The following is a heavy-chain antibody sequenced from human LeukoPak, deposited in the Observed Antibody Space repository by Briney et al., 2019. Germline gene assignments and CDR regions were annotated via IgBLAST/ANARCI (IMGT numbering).Heavy chain of an antibody. CDR1: GYTFTSYY. J-gene: IGHJ3*02. V-gene: IGHV1-46*01. CDR3: ASHTSPCSGGSCYHDDAFDI. D-gene: IGHD2-15*01. CDR2: INPSGGST. Sequence: ALVKVSCKASGYTFTSYYMHWVRQAPGQGLEWMGIINPSGGSTSYAQKFQGRVTMTRDTSTSTVYMELSSLRSEDTAVYYCASHTSPCSGGSCYHDDAFDIWGQGTMVTVSS.